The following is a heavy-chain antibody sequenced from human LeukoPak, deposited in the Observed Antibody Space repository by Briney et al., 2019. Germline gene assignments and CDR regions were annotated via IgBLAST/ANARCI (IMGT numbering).Heavy chain of an antibody. D-gene: IGHD4-23*01. Sequence: ASVKVSCKASGYTFTSYYMHWVRQAPGQGLEWMGLINPSGGSTSYAQKFQGRVTMTRDMSTSTVYMELSSLRSEDTAVYYCARVIPDDGGNSGSDYWGQGTLVTVSS. V-gene: IGHV1-46*01. CDR1: GYTFTSYY. CDR3: ARVIPDDGGNSGSDY. J-gene: IGHJ4*02. CDR2: INPSGGST.